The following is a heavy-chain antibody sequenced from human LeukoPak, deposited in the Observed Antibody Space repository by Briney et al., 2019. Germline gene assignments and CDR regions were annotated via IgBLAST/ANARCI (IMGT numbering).Heavy chain of an antibody. CDR2: INSNSGGT. CDR1: GYTFTGYY. V-gene: IGHV1-2*02. D-gene: IGHD3-22*01. J-gene: IGHJ4*02. CDR3: ARDPYYYDSSEMGSFDY. Sequence: ASVKVSCKASGYTFTGYYMHWVRQAPGQGLEWMGWINSNSGGTNYAQKFQGRVTMTRDTSISTAYMELSRLRSDDTAVYYCARDPYYYDSSEMGSFDYWGQGTLVTVSS.